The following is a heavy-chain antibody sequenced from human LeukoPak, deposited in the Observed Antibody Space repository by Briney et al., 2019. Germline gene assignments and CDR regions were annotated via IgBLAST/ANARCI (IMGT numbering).Heavy chain of an antibody. CDR1: GFTFSSYW. CDR2: IKQDGSEK. Sequence: GGSLRLSCAASGFTFSSYWMSWVRQAPGKGLEWVANIKQDGSEKYYVDSVKGRFTISRDNAKNSLYLQMNSLRAEDTAVYYCARVLILLWFGEPSNWFDPWGQGTLVTVSS. CDR3: ARVLILLWFGEPSNWFDP. J-gene: IGHJ5*02. V-gene: IGHV3-7*01. D-gene: IGHD3-10*01.